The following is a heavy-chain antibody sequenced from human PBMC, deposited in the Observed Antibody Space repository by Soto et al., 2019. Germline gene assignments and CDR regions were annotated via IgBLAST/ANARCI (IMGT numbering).Heavy chain of an antibody. CDR3: ARDEESWKVGATFGD. CDR1: GFTFSSYS. Sequence: EVQLVESGGGLVKPGGSLRLSCAASGFTFSSYSMNWVRQAPGKGLEWVSSISSSSSYIYYADSVKGRFTISRDNAKNSLYLQMNSLRAEDTAVYYCARDEESWKVGATFGDWGQGTLVTVSS. V-gene: IGHV3-21*01. CDR2: ISSSSSYI. J-gene: IGHJ4*02. D-gene: IGHD1-26*01.